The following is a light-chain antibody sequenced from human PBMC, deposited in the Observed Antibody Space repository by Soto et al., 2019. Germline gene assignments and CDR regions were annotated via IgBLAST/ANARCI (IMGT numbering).Light chain of an antibody. J-gene: IGLJ2*01. CDR2: DVS. V-gene: IGLV2-11*01. CDR1: SSDVGGYNY. Sequence: QSALTQPRSVSGSPGQSVTISCTGTSSDVGGYNYVSWYQQHPGKAPKLMIYDVSKRPSGVRDRFSGSKSGNTASLTISGLQAEDEADYYCCSYAGSYTFPVVFGGGTKLTV. CDR3: CSYAGSYTFPVV.